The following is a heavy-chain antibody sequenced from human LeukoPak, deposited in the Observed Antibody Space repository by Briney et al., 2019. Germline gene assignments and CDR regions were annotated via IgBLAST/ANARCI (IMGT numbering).Heavy chain of an antibody. J-gene: IGHJ4*02. CDR2: ISGSGGST. CDR1: GFTFSSYA. CDR3: AKDSHVVVVAGFFDY. D-gene: IGHD2-15*01. V-gene: IGHV3-23*01. Sequence: GGSLRLSCAASGFTFSSYAMSWVREAPGKGLEWVSAISGSGGSTYYADSVKGRFTISRDNSKNTLYLQMNSLRAEDTAVYYCAKDSHVVVVAGFFDYWGQGTLVTVSS.